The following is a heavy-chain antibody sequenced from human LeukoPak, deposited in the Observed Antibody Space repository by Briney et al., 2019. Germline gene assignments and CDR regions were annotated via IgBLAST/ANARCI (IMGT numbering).Heavy chain of an antibody. V-gene: IGHV4-59*08. CDR1: GGSISGYY. CDR3: ARHLVVVRGGSHFDY. D-gene: IGHD6-6*01. CDR2: IYYTGST. J-gene: IGHJ4*02. Sequence: SETLSLTCAVSGGSISGYYWSWIRQPPGKGLEWICYIYYTGSTNYSPSLKSRVTISVDTSKNQFSLKLNSVTAADTAIYYCARHLVVVRGGSHFDYWGQGTLVTVSS.